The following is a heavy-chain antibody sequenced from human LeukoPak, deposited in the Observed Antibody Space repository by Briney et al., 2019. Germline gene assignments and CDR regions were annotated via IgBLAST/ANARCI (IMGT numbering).Heavy chain of an antibody. J-gene: IGHJ4*02. Sequence: GGSLRLSCAASGLTFSNYWMDWVRPAPGKGREWVANIKQDGSEKNYMVSVKGRFIISRDNAKNALYLQMNTLRADDTAVYYCARDGFGTGSNWGQGTLVTVSS. CDR2: IKQDGSEK. D-gene: IGHD3-16*01. CDR1: GLTFSNYW. CDR3: ARDGFGTGSN. V-gene: IGHV3-7*03.